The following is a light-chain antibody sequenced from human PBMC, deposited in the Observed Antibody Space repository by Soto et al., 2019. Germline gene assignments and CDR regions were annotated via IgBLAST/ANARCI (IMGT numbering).Light chain of an antibody. CDR1: QSISSW. V-gene: IGKV1-5*01. CDR3: QQYNSYPWT. Sequence: DIQMTQSPSTLSASVGDRVTITCRASQSISSWLAWYQQKPGKAPKLLIYDASSLESGVPSSFSGSGSGTEFSVTNSSLQPDDFATYYCQQYNSYPWTFGQGTKVEIK. J-gene: IGKJ1*01. CDR2: DAS.